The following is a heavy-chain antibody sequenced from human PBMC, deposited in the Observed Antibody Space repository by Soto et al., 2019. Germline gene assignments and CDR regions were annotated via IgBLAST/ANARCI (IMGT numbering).Heavy chain of an antibody. D-gene: IGHD1-1*01. CDR1: GFTFSSYA. CDR2: MSYDGSNK. V-gene: IGHV3-30-3*01. CDR3: ARDRTLFGTGSTYYFDY. J-gene: IGHJ4*02. Sequence: QVQLVESGGGVVQPGRSLRLSCAASGFTFSSYAMHWVRRAPGKGLKWVAVMSYDGSNKYYADSVKGRFTISRDNSKNTLYLQMNSLRVEDTAVYYCARDRTLFGTGSTYYFDYWGQGTLVAVSS.